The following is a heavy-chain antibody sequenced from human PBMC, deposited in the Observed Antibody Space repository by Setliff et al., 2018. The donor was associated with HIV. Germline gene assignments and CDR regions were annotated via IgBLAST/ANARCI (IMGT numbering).Heavy chain of an antibody. CDR2: IYHFGNT. V-gene: IGHV4-59*01. Sequence: SETLSLTCTVSGASISSYYWTWIRQPPGKGLEYIGYIYHFGNTNYNPSLKSRVTMSVDTSRNRVSLKLSSVTAADTAAYFCARVSTDYVWGSFLSSGPYYFDFWGQGTLVTVSS. J-gene: IGHJ4*02. CDR1: GASISSYY. D-gene: IGHD3-16*01. CDR3: ARVSTDYVWGSFLSSGPYYFDF.